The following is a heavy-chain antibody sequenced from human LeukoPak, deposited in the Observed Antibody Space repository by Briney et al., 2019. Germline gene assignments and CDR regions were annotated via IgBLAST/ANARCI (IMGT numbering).Heavy chain of an antibody. V-gene: IGHV4-34*10. Sequence: TSETLSLTCAVYGGSFSGYYWSWIRQSPGKGLEWIGLLNYSGTTYYNPSFKSRVSISIDRSRTQFSLKLSSVTAADTAFYYCSRYDSDTGDFDPWGQGTLVTISS. CDR1: GGSFSGYY. CDR3: SRYDSDTGDFDP. CDR2: LNYSGTT. D-gene: IGHD2-21*01. J-gene: IGHJ5*02.